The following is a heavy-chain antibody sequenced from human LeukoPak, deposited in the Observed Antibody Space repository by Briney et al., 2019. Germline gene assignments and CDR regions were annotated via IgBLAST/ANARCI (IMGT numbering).Heavy chain of an antibody. J-gene: IGHJ3*02. CDR2: IYYSGST. Sequence: SETLSLTCTVSGGSISSSSYYWGWIRQPPGKGLEWIGSIYYSGSTYYNPSLKSRVTISVDTSKNQFSLKLSSVTAADTAVYYCARHSAPKFGSSIITMIVVVNPSRAFDIWGQGTMVTVSS. D-gene: IGHD3-22*01. CDR3: ARHSAPKFGSSIITMIVVVNPSRAFDI. V-gene: IGHV4-39*01. CDR1: GGSISSSSYY.